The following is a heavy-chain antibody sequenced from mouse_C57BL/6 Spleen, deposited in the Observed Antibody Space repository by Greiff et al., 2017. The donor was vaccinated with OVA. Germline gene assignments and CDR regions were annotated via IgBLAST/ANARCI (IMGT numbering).Heavy chain of an antibody. CDR3: ARERGYGYYFDY. Sequence: QVQLQQPGAELVRPGSSVKLSCEASGYTFTSYWMHWVKQRPIQGLEWIGNIDPSDSETHSNQKFKDKAPLTVDKSSSTASMQLSSLTSEDSAVDFCARERGYGYYFDYWGQGTTLTVSS. CDR2: IDPSDSET. J-gene: IGHJ2*01. D-gene: IGHD2-2*01. CDR1: GYTFTSYW. V-gene: IGHV1-52*01.